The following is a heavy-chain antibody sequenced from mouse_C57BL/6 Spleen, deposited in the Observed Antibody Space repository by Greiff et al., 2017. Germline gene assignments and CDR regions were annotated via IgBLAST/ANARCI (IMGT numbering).Heavy chain of an antibody. CDR2: ISNLAYSI. Sequence: EVKLMESGGGLVQPGGSLKLSCAASGFTFSDYGMAWVRQAPRKGHEWVAFISNLAYSIYYADTVTGRFTISRENAKNTLYLEMSGLRSEDTAMYYCARGDSALAYWGQGTLVTVSA. CDR1: GFTFSDYG. V-gene: IGHV5-15*01. CDR3: ARGDSALAY. J-gene: IGHJ3*01.